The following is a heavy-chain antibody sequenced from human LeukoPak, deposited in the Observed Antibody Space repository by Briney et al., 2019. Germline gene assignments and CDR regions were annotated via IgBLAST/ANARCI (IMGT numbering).Heavy chain of an antibody. Sequence: GGSLRLSCAASGFTFSGSAMHWVRQASGKGLEWVGRIRSKTHSYETAYAASVTGRFTISRDDSKNTAYLQMNSLKSEDTAVYYCSRLAGDEYFDISRGPDWGQGTLVTVSS. CDR2: IRSKTHSYET. CDR3: SRLAGDEYFDISRGPD. J-gene: IGHJ4*02. V-gene: IGHV3-73*01. CDR1: GFTFSGSA. D-gene: IGHD3-9*01.